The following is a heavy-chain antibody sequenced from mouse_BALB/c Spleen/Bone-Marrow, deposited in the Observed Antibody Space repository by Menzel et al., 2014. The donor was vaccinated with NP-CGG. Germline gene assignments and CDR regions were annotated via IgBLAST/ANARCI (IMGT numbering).Heavy chain of an antibody. V-gene: IGHV1-67*01. D-gene: IGHD2-4*01. J-gene: IGHJ3*01. Sequence: VKLMESGPELVRPGVSVKISCKGSGYTFTDYAMHWVKQSHAKSLEWIGVISTYSGNTNYNQKVKGKATMTVDKSSSTAYMELARLTSEDSAIYYCARGIYYDSTWFAYWGQGTLVTVSA. CDR3: ARGIYYDSTWFAY. CDR1: GYTFTDYA. CDR2: ISTYSGNT.